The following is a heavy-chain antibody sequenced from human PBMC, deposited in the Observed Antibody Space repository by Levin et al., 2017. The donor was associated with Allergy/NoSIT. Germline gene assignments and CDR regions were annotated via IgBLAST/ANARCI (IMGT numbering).Heavy chain of an antibody. Sequence: QSGGSLRLSCEASGFIFNDYYMDWVRQAPGKGLEWIGRSRNRGQSFTTEYAASVKGSFTTSRDESKNSLYLHMNSLRTEDTGVYYCVRALLGFNYPFGHWGQGTLVTVSS. CDR3: VRALLGFNYPFGH. D-gene: IGHD5-24*01. CDR2: SRNRGQSFTT. CDR1: GFIFNDYY. J-gene: IGHJ4*02. V-gene: IGHV3-72*01.